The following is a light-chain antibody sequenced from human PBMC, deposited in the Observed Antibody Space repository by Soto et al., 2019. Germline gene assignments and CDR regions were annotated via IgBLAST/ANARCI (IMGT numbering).Light chain of an antibody. Sequence: EIVMTQSPATLSMSPGERATLSCRASQSVSSNLAWYQQKPGQAPRLLIYGASTRATGIPARFSGSGSGTEFPLTISSLLSEDFAVYYCQKYNNWPVTFGQGTKVNIK. V-gene: IGKV3-15*01. CDR2: GAS. J-gene: IGKJ1*01. CDR3: QKYNNWPVT. CDR1: QSVSSN.